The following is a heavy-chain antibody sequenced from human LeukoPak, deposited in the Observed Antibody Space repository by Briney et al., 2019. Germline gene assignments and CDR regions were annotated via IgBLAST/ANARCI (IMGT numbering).Heavy chain of an antibody. CDR3: ARDQEGFDY. Sequence: TSVKVSCKASGYTFTNYYLHWVRQAPGQGLEWMGMIYPRDGSTSYAQKFQGRVTVTRDTSTSTVHMELSGLRSEDTAVYYCARDQEGFDYWGQGTLVTVSS. CDR1: GYTFTNYY. J-gene: IGHJ4*02. CDR2: IYPRDGST. V-gene: IGHV1-46*01.